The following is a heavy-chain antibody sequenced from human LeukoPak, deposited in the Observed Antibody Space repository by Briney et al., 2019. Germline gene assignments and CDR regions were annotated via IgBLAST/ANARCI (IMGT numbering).Heavy chain of an antibody. CDR2: IKQDGSEK. J-gene: IGHJ4*02. CDR1: GFTFSGYS. Sequence: AGGSLRLSCAASGFTFSGYSMNWVRQAPGKGLEWVANIKQDGSEKYYVDSVKGRFTISRDNAKNSLYLQMNSLRAEDTAVYYCATTWGMATKIDYWGQGTLVTVSS. V-gene: IGHV3-7*01. CDR3: ATTWGMATKIDY. D-gene: IGHD5-24*01.